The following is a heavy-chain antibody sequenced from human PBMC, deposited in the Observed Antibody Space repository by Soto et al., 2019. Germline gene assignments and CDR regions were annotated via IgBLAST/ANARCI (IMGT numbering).Heavy chain of an antibody. CDR1: GFSLSNARMG. CDR3: ARRLSGSYYMYYYYGMDV. CDR2: IFSNDEK. J-gene: IGHJ6*02. Sequence: SGPTLVNPTETLTLTCTVSGFSLSNARMGVSWIRQPPGKALEWLAHIFSNDEKSYSTSLKSRLTISKDTSKSQVVLTMTNMDPVDTATYYCARRLSGSYYMYYYYGMDVWGQGTTVTVSS. V-gene: IGHV2-26*01. D-gene: IGHD1-26*01.